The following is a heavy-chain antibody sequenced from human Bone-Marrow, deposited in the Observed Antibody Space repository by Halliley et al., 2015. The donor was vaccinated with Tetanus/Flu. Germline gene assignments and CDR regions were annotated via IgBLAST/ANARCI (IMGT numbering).Heavy chain of an antibody. J-gene: IGHJ5*02. CDR3: ARAAYCDRTPCYTTFGLDP. V-gene: IGHV3-33*01. Sequence: IWFDGSKKYYPDSVKGRFTISRDNSKKTLYLQMNSLRVEDTGVYYCARAAYCDRTPCYTTFGLDPWGQGTLVTVSS. D-gene: IGHD2-2*02. CDR2: IWFDGSKK.